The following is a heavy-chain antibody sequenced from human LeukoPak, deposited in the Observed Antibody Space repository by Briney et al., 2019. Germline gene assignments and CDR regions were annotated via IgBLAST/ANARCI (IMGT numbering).Heavy chain of an antibody. CDR2: IYYSGST. CDR3: ARGGGLHPFDY. J-gene: IGHJ4*02. CDR1: GGSISSYY. D-gene: IGHD2-15*01. V-gene: IGHV4-59*01. Sequence: SETLSLTCTVSGGSISSYYWSWIRQPPGKGLEWIGYIYYSGSTNYNPSLKSRVTISVDTSKNQFSLKLSSVTAADTAVYYCARGGGLHPFDYWGQGTLVTISS.